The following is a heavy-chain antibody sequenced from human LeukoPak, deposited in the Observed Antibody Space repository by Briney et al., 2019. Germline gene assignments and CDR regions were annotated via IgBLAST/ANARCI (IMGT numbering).Heavy chain of an antibody. D-gene: IGHD5-18*01. Sequence: GSSVKVSCKASGGTFSSYAISWVRQAPGQGLEWMGGIIPIFGTANYAQKFQGRVTITADESTSTAYMELSSLRSEDTAVYYCARRLPVTDVSYYYYGMDVWGQGTTVTVSS. CDR3: ARRLPVTDVSYYYYGMDV. CDR1: GGTFSSYA. CDR2: IIPIFGTA. J-gene: IGHJ6*02. V-gene: IGHV1-69*01.